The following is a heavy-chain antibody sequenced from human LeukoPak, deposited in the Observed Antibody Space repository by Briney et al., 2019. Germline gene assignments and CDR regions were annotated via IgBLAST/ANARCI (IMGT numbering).Heavy chain of an antibody. CDR1: GGXISSYY. CDR3: ARGSPGYSSGWYRFDP. D-gene: IGHD6-19*01. CDR2: IYYSGST. J-gene: IGHJ5*02. Sequence: SETLSLTCTVSGGXISSYYCSWIRQPPGKGLEWIGAIYYSGSTNYNPSLKSRVTITVDTSKNQFSLKLSSVTAADTAVYYCARGSPGYSSGWYRFDPWGQGTLVTVSS. V-gene: IGHV4-59*01.